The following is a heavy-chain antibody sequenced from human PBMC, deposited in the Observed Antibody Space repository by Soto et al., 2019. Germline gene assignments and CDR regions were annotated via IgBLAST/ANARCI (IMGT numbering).Heavy chain of an antibody. V-gene: IGHV1-2*04. Sequence: ASVKVSCKASGYTFTGYYMHWVRQAPGQGLEWMGWINPNSGGTNYAQKFQGWVTMTRDTSISTAYMELSRLRSDDTAVYYCARGGPSMVRGGQYYYYMDVWGKGTTVTVSS. D-gene: IGHD3-10*01. CDR3: ARGGPSMVRGGQYYYYMDV. J-gene: IGHJ6*03. CDR2: INPNSGGT. CDR1: GYTFTGYY.